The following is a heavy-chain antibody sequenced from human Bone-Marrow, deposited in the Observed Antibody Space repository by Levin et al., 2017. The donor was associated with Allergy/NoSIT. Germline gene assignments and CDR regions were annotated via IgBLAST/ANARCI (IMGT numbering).Heavy chain of an antibody. V-gene: IGHV3-23*01. J-gene: IGHJ2*01. CDR2: ISGGGGNT. CDR1: GFTFSDYA. D-gene: IGHD3-10*01. CDR3: VKRGSGYYWYFDR. Sequence: QLGESLKISCAASGFTFSDYAMSWVRQAPGKGLEWVSSISGGGGNTYYADSVKGRFIISRDKSKNMLYLQMNSLRVDDTAVYYCVKRGSGYYWYFDRWGRGTLVVVSS.